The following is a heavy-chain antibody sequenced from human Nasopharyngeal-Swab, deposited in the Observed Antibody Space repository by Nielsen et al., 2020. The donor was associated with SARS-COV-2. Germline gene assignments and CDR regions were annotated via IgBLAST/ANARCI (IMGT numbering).Heavy chain of an antibody. V-gene: IGHV1-69*13. J-gene: IGHJ4*02. CDR3: ARSGYSNSDIDY. D-gene: IGHD6-6*01. Sequence: SVKVSCKASGGTFSSYAISWVRQAPGQGLEWMGGIIPIFGRADYAQKFQDRVTITADESTSTAYMELSSLRSEDTAVYYCARSGYSNSDIDYLGQGTRVTVTS. CDR1: GGTFSSYA. CDR2: IIPIFGRA.